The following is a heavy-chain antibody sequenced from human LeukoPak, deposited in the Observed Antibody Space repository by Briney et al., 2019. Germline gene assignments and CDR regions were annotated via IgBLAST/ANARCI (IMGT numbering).Heavy chain of an antibody. CDR2: INHSGST. V-gene: IGHV4-34*01. CDR3: ARGRDHFGSYSRTNTECDY. CDR1: GGSFSGYY. Sequence: SETLSLTCAVYGGSFSGYYWSWIRQPPGKGLEWIGEINHSGSTNYNPSLKSLVTISVDTSKNQFSLKLSSVTAADTAEYYCARGRDHFGSYSRTNTECDYWGQGTLVTVSS. D-gene: IGHD1-26*01. J-gene: IGHJ4*02.